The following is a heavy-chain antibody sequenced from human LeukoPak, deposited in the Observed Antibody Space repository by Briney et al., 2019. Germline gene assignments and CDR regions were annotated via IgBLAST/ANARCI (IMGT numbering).Heavy chain of an antibody. J-gene: IGHJ4*02. D-gene: IGHD3-10*01. CDR1: EFSVGSNY. V-gene: IGHV3-66*01. Sequence: GGSLRLSCAASEFSVGSNYMTWVRQAPGKGLEWVSLIYSGGSTYYADSVKGRFTISRDNSKNTLYLEVISLTAEDTAVYYCAKDDAWLQFGEWSQGTLVTVSS. CDR2: IYSGGST. CDR3: AKDDAWLQFGE.